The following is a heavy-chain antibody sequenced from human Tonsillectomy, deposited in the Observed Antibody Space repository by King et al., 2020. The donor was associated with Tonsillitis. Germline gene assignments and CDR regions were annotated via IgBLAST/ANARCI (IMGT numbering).Heavy chain of an antibody. J-gene: IGHJ2*01. CDR2: ISYDGSDK. D-gene: IGHD4-23*01. V-gene: IGHV3-30*04. CDR3: ARGLYGGKRGYFHL. Sequence: VQLVESGGGVVQPGRSLRLSCAASGFTFSSYTMHWVRQAPGKGLEWVAIISYDGSDKYYADSVKGRFTISRDNSKNTLYLQMNSLRAEDTAVYYCARGLYGGKRGYFHLWGRGTLVTVSS. CDR1: GFTFSSYT.